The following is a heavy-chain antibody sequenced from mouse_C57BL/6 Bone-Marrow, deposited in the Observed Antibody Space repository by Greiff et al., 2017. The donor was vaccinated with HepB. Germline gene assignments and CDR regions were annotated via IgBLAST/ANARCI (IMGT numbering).Heavy chain of an antibody. CDR2: IYYSGTI. Sequence: EVKLQESGPGLVKPSQTVFLTCTVTGISITTGNYRWSWIRQFPGNKLEWIGYIYYSGTITHNPSLTSRTTITRDTPKNQFFLEMNSLTAEDTATYYCAREDYYGSLDYWGQGTTLTVSS. V-gene: IGHV3-5*01. CDR1: GISITTGNYR. D-gene: IGHD1-1*01. CDR3: AREDYYGSLDY. J-gene: IGHJ2*01.